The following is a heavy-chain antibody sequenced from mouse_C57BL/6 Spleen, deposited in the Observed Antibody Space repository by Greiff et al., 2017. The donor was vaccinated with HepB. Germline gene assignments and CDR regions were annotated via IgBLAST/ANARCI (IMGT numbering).Heavy chain of an antibody. V-gene: IGHV1-18*01. CDR3: SRGEDGSSYFWYFDV. D-gene: IGHD1-1*01. Sequence: VQLKQSGPELVKPGASVKIPCKASGYTFTDYNMDWVKQSHGKSLEWIGDINPNNGGTIYNQKFKGKATLTVDKSSSTAYMELRSLTSEDTAVYYCSRGEDGSSYFWYFDVWGTGTTVTVSS. CDR1: GYTFTDYN. CDR2: INPNNGGT. J-gene: IGHJ1*03.